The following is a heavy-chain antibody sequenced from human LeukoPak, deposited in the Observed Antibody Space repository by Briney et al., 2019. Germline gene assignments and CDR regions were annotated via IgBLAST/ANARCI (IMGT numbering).Heavy chain of an antibody. D-gene: IGHD2-21*01. V-gene: IGHV1-18*01. CDR3: ARVGMAIGWSLDL. CDR2: ISAYNGDT. CDR1: GYTFRSYG. Sequence: GASVKVSCKASGYTFRSYGLSWVRQATGQGLEWLGWISAYNGDTRYEQNFQGRVTLTTDTSTTTAYMELTNLRSDATAVYYCARVGMAIGWSLDLWGRGTLVTVSS. J-gene: IGHJ2*01.